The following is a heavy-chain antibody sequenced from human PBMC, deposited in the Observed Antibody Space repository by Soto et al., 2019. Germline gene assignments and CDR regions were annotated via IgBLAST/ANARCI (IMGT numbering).Heavy chain of an antibody. CDR2: IGTAGDP. CDR1: GFTFSSYD. CDR3: ARGGRITMVRGKKYYYYGMDV. V-gene: IGHV3-13*05. D-gene: IGHD3-10*01. J-gene: IGHJ6*02. Sequence: SGGSLRLSCAASGFTFSSYDMHWVRQATGKGLEWVSAIGTAGDPYYPGSVKGRFTISRENAKNSLYLQMNSLRAGDTAVYYCARGGRITMVRGKKYYYYGMDVWGQGTTVTVSS.